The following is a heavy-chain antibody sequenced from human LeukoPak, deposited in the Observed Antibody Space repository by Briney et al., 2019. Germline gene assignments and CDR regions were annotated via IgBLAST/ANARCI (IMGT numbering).Heavy chain of an antibody. Sequence: PSETLSLTCAVYGGSFSGYYWSWIRQPPGKGLEWIGEINHSGSTNYNPSLKSRVTISVDTSKNQFSLKLSSVTAADTAVYYCARGLCSGGSCYFLFDYWGQGILVTVSS. CDR3: ARGLCSGGSCYFLFDY. V-gene: IGHV4-34*01. CDR2: INHSGST. D-gene: IGHD2-15*01. J-gene: IGHJ4*02. CDR1: GGSFSGYY.